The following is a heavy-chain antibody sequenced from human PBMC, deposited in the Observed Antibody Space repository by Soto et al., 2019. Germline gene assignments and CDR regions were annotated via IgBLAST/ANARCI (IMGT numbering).Heavy chain of an antibody. D-gene: IGHD1-1*01. J-gene: IGHJ3*02. V-gene: IGHV1-18*01. CDR2: ISAYNGNT. Sequence: ASVKVSCKASGYTFTSYGISWVRQAPGQGLEWMGWISAYNGNTNYAQKLQGRVTMTTDTSTSTAYTELRSLRSDDTAVYYCARDIRGGTAAFDIWGQGTMVTVSS. CDR3: ARDIRGGTAAFDI. CDR1: GYTFTSYG.